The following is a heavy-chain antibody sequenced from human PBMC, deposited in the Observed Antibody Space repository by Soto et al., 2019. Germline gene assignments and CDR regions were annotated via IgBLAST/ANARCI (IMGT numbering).Heavy chain of an antibody. V-gene: IGHV4-59*01. Sequence: QVQLQESGPGLVKPSETLSLTCTVSGGSISSYYWSWIRQPPGKGLEWIGYIYYSGSTNYNPSLKSRVTISVDTSKNQFSLKLSSVTAADTAVYYCARSFRGDKRLDYWGQGTLVTVSS. CDR2: IYYSGST. J-gene: IGHJ4*02. CDR1: GGSISSYY. CDR3: ARSFRGDKRLDY. D-gene: IGHD3-16*01.